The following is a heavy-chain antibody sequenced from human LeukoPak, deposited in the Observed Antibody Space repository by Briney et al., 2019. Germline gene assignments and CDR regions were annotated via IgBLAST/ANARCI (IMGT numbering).Heavy chain of an antibody. D-gene: IGHD3-16*02. V-gene: IGHV3-74*01. J-gene: IGHJ4*02. CDR1: GFTFSNYW. CDR2: INSGGTTT. CDR3: AKTVSGSHSYQGGDY. Sequence: GGSLRLSCGASGFTFSNYWMHWVRQAPGEGLVWVSHINSGGTTTGYADSVKGRFTISRDNAKNTLFLQMNSLRAEDTAVYFCAKTVSGSHSYQGGDYWGQGTLVTVST.